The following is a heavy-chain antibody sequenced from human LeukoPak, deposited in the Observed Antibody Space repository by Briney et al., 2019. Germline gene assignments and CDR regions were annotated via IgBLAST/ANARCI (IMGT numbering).Heavy chain of an antibody. D-gene: IGHD6-6*01. CDR1: GFTFSSYT. J-gene: IGHJ4*02. CDR3: ARRLVRGYFDY. CDR2: ITTSDGNT. V-gene: IGHV3-23*01. Sequence: GGSLRLSCAASGFTFSSYTMSWVRQAPGKGLEWVSTITTSDGNTYYADSVKGRFTVSRDNSKNTLFLQMNSLRAEDTAVYYCARRLVRGYFDYRGQGTLVTVSS.